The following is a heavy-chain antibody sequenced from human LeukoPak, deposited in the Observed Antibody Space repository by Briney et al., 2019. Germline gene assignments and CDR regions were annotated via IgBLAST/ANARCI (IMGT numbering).Heavy chain of an antibody. Sequence: ASVKVSCKASGYTFTSYYMHWVRQAPGQGLEWMGIINPSGGSTSYAQKFQGRVTMTRDMSTSTVYMELSSLRSEDTAVYYCARGGPLRFLECLNLNYYYYYYMDVWGKRTTVTVSS. V-gene: IGHV1-46*01. D-gene: IGHD3-3*01. CDR1: GYTFTSYY. CDR3: ARGGPLRFLECLNLNYYYYYYMDV. CDR2: INPSGGST. J-gene: IGHJ6*03.